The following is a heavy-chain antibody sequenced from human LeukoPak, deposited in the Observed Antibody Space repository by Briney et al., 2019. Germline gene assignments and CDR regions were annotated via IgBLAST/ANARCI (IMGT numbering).Heavy chain of an antibody. CDR2: ISSSSSTI. CDR1: GFTFSSYS. V-gene: IGHV3-48*01. D-gene: IGHD3-10*01. CDR3: ARDLSFDYGSGPP. Sequence: GGSLRLSCAASGFTFSSYSMNWVRQAPGKGLEWVSFISSSSSTIYYADSVKGRFTISRDNAKNSLYLQMNSLRAEDTAVYYCARDLSFDYGSGPPWGQGTLVTVSS. J-gene: IGHJ5*02.